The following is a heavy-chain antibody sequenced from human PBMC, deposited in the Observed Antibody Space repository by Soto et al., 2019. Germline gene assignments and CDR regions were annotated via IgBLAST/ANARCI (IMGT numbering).Heavy chain of an antibody. V-gene: IGHV2-5*02. CDR2: IYWDDDK. J-gene: IGHJ5*02. CDR1: GFSLSTSGVG. CDR3: ARKLGYCSGGSCIDP. D-gene: IGHD2-15*01. Sequence: QITLKESGPTLVKPTQTLTLTCTFSGFSLSTSGVGVGWIRQPPGKALEWLALIYWDDDKRYSPSLKSRLTITKDTSKNQVVLTMTNMDPVDTATYYCARKLGYCSGGSCIDPWGQGTLVTVSS.